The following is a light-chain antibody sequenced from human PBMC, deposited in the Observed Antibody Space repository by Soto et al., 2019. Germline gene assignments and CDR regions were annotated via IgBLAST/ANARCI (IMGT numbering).Light chain of an antibody. CDR1: SSDVGSYNL. CDR3: CSYVGSSTLA. V-gene: IGLV2-23*01. J-gene: IGLJ2*01. CDR2: EGS. Sequence: QSVLTQPASVSGSPGQSITISCTGTSSDVGSYNLVSWYQQHPGKAPKHMIYEGSKRPSGVSNRFSGSKSGNTASLTISGLQAEDEADYYCCSYVGSSTLAFGGGTQLTVL.